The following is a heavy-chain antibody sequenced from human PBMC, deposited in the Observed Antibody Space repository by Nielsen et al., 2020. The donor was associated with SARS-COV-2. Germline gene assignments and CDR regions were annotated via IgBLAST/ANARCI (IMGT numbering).Heavy chain of an antibody. CDR2: TRNKANSYTT. J-gene: IGHJ6*02. D-gene: IGHD6-13*01. Sequence: VRQAPGKGLEWVGRTRNKANSYTTEYAASVKGRFTISRDDSKNSLYLQMNSLKTEDTAVYYCTTDRVSSSWNYYYYGMDVWGQGTTVTVSS. V-gene: IGHV3-72*01. CDR3: TTDRVSSSWNYYYYGMDV.